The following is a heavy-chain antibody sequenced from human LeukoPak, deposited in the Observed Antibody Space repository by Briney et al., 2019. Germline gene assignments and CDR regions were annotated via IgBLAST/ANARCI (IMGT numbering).Heavy chain of an antibody. Sequence: GGSLRLSCAASGFTFSSYAMHWVRQAPGKGLEWVAVISYDGSNKYYADSVKGRFTISRDNSKNTLYLQMNSLRAEDTAVYYCARVAREFSSSWSLDYWGQGTLVTVSS. CDR1: GFTFSSYA. CDR3: ARVAREFSSSWSLDY. V-gene: IGHV3-30-3*01. J-gene: IGHJ4*02. D-gene: IGHD6-13*01. CDR2: ISYDGSNK.